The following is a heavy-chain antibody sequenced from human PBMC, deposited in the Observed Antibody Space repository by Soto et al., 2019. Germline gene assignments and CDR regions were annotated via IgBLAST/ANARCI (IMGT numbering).Heavy chain of an antibody. J-gene: IGHJ5*02. CDR3: ARDRFSTLTNWFDP. D-gene: IGHD4-17*01. Sequence: ASVKVSCKASGYTFTGYYMHWVRQAPGQGLEWMGWINPNSGGTNYAQKFQGWVTMTRDTSISTAYMELSRLRSDDTAVYYCARDRFSTLTNWFDPWGQGTLVTVSS. CDR1: GYTFTGYY. V-gene: IGHV1-2*04. CDR2: INPNSGGT.